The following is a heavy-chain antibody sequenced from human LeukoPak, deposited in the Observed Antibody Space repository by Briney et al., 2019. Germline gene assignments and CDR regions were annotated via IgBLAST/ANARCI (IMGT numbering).Heavy chain of an antibody. D-gene: IGHD4/OR15-4a*01. J-gene: IGHJ3*01. CDR3: ARDSQKLLWSYKGAFDV. CDR2: ISSSGSTI. V-gene: IGHV3-11*04. Sequence: GGSLRLSCAASGFTFSDYYMSWIRQAPGKGLEWVSYISSSGSTIYYADSVKGRFTISRDNAKNSLYLQMNSLRAEDTAVYYCARDSQKLLWSYKGAFDVGGQGTMVSVSS. CDR1: GFTFSDYY.